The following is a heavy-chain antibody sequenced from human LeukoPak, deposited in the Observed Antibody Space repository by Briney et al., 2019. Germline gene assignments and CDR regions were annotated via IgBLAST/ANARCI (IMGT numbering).Heavy chain of an antibody. Sequence: SETLSLTCTVSGGSISSYYWSWIRQPPGKGLEWIGCIYYSGYTNYKSSLKSRVTISVDTSKNQFSLKLSSVTAADTAVYYCARHFITDYYDSSGYYNAFDIWGQGTMVTVSS. CDR2: IYYSGYT. D-gene: IGHD3-22*01. J-gene: IGHJ3*02. CDR3: ARHFITDYYDSSGYYNAFDI. CDR1: GGSISSYY. V-gene: IGHV4-59*08.